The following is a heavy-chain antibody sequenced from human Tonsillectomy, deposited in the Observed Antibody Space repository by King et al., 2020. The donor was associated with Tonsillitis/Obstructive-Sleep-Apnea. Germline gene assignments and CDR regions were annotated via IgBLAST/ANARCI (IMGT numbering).Heavy chain of an antibody. J-gene: IGHJ2*01. CDR2: IGAPGSAQ. Sequence: VQLVESGGGVVQPGWSLRLSCAASGFAFHTYGIHWVRQAPGKGLEWVAVIGAPGSAQHSAASVKGRFTLSRDNSPNPLYLPLNSLRAEDTAVYYCAKEASWGNWYFDLWGRGTLVTGSS. V-gene: IGHV3-30*18. CDR3: AKEASWGNWYFDL. CDR1: GFAFHTYG. D-gene: IGHD7-27*01.